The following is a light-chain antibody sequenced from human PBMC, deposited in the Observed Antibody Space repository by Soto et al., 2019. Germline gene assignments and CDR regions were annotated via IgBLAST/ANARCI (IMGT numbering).Light chain of an antibody. CDR1: SSDVGSYNL. V-gene: IGLV2-23*02. CDR3: CSYAGSATSL. CDR2: EVS. Sequence: QSVLTQPASVSGSPGQSITISCTGTSSDVGSYNLVSWYQQHPGKAPKLIIYEVSKRPSGVSNRFSGSKSGNTASLTISGLQAEDEADYYCCSYAGSATSLFGGGTKLTV. J-gene: IGLJ2*01.